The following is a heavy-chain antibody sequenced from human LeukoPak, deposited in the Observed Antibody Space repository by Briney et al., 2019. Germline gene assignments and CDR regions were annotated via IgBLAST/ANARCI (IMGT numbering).Heavy chain of an antibody. CDR1: GGSISSGGYY. Sequence: PSETLSLTCTVSGGSISSGGYYWSWIRQHPGKGLEWIGYIYYSGSTYYNPSLKSRVTISVDTSKNQFSLKLSSVTAADTAVYYCATTGYSSSWSPYYGMDVWGQGTTVTVSS. J-gene: IGHJ6*02. CDR2: IYYSGST. V-gene: IGHV4-31*03. CDR3: ATTGYSSSWSPYYGMDV. D-gene: IGHD6-13*01.